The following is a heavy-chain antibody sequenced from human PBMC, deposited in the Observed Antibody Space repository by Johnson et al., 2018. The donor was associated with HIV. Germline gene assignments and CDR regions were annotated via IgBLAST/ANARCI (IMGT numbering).Heavy chain of an antibody. CDR1: GFSFSDYY. D-gene: IGHD1-26*01. CDR3: AKGRLVGATTYDAFDI. V-gene: IGHV3-11*04. CDR2: ISVGGSAI. Sequence: QEQLVESGGGLVQPCRSLSLSCAVSGFSFSDYYMSWIRQAPGKGLEWISYISVGGSAISYADSVKGRFAISRDNSKNTRYLQMNSLRAEDTAGYYCAKGRLVGATTYDAFDIWGQGTMVTVSS. J-gene: IGHJ3*02.